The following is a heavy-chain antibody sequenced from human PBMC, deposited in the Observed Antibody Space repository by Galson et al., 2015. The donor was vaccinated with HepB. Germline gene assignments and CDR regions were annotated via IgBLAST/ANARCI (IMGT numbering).Heavy chain of an antibody. J-gene: IGHJ3*02. CDR2: IKQDGSEK. CDR1: GFTFSSYW. V-gene: IGHV3-7*03. D-gene: IGHD6-19*01. Sequence: SLRLSCAASGFTFSSYWMSWVRQAPGKGLEWVANIKQDGSEKYYVDSVKGRFTISRDNAKNSLYLQMTSLRAEDTAVYYCAREGVPWLNDAFDIWGQGTMVTVSS. CDR3: AREGVPWLNDAFDI.